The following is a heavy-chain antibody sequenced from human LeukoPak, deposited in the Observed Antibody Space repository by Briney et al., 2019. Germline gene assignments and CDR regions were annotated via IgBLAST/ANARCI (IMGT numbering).Heavy chain of an antibody. Sequence: PGASLRLSCAASGFTFNNYAKSWVRQAPGKGLEWVSAILGSGRSAYYADSVKGRFTISRDNSKNSSFLQMNSLRVEDTALYYCSKWGDYDVLTGYYDSDFWGQGTLVTVSA. CDR1: GFTFNNYA. J-gene: IGHJ4*02. CDR2: ILGSGRSA. D-gene: IGHD3-9*01. V-gene: IGHV3-23*01. CDR3: SKWGDYDVLTGYYDSDF.